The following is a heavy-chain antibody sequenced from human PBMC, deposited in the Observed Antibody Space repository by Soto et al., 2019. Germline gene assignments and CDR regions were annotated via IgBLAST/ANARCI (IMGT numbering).Heavy chain of an antibody. D-gene: IGHD2-15*01. J-gene: IGHJ4*02. CDR2: MNPNSGNT. CDR3: ARINHPPPYCSGCSCYVDDY. Sequence: QVQLVQSGAEVKKPGASVKVSCKASGYTFTSYDINWVRQATGQGLEWMGWMNPNSGNTGYAQKFQGRVTMTRNTSISTAYMELSSLRCEDPAVYYCARINHPPPYCSGCSCYVDDYWGQGTLVTVS. CDR1: GYTFTSYD. V-gene: IGHV1-8*01.